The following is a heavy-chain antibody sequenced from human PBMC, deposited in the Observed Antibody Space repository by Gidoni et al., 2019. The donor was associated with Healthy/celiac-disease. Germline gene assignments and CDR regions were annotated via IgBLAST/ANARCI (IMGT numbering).Heavy chain of an antibody. CDR1: GFPFSSYA. CDR2: ISGSGGST. Sequence: EVQLLESGGGLVQPGGSLGYYSVVSGFPFSSYAMSWVRQAPGKGLEWVSAISGSGGSTYYADSVKGRFTISRDNSKNTLYLQRNSLRAEETAVYYCAKPVSGDYLEYFDYWGQGTLVTVSS. D-gene: IGHD2-21*02. V-gene: IGHV3-23*01. J-gene: IGHJ4*02. CDR3: AKPVSGDYLEYFDY.